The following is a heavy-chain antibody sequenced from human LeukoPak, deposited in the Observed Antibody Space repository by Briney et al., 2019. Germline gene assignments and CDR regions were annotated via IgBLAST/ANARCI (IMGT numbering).Heavy chain of an antibody. J-gene: IGHJ4*02. D-gene: IGHD2-2*01. CDR2: ISGSGGST. CDR1: GYSFTSYW. V-gene: IGHV3-23*01. Sequence: GESLKISCKGSGYSFTSYWIGWVRQAPGKGLEWVSAISGSGGSTYYADSVKGRFTISRDNSKNTLYLQMNSLRAEDTAVYYCAKGPVVVVPWFDYWGQGTLVTVSS. CDR3: AKGPVVVVPWFDY.